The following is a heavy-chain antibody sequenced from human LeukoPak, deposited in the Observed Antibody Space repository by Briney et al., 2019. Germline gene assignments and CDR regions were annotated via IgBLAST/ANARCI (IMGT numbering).Heavy chain of an antibody. CDR2: INHSGST. D-gene: IGHD4-11*01. V-gene: IGHV4-34*01. Sequence: SETLSLTCAVYGGSFSGYYWSWIRQPPGKGLEWIGEINHSGSTNYNPSLKSRVTISVDTSKNQFSLNLSSVTAADTAVYYCARDYSNYYYYMDVWGKGTTVTVSS. CDR3: ARDYSNYYYYMDV. J-gene: IGHJ6*03. CDR1: GGSFSGYY.